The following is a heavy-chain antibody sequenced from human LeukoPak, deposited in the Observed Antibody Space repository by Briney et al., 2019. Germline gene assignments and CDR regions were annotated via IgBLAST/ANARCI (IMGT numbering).Heavy chain of an antibody. D-gene: IGHD3-22*01. CDR1: GYTFTSYY. CDR3: ARDRRVDSSGYYQYYFDY. V-gene: IGHV1-46*01. Sequence: ASVKVSCKASGYTFTSYYMHWVRQAPGQGLEWMGIINPSGGSTSYAQKFQGRVTMTTDTSTSTAYMELRSLRSDDTAVYYCARDRRVDSSGYYQYYFDYWGQGTLVTVSS. CDR2: INPSGGST. J-gene: IGHJ4*02.